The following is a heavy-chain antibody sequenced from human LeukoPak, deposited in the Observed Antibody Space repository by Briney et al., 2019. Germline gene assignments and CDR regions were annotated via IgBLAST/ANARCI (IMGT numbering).Heavy chain of an antibody. D-gene: IGHD1-26*01. CDR1: GGTFSSYA. CDR2: IIPIFGTA. CDR3: ARGGDYYIHNNWFDP. J-gene: IGHJ5*02. V-gene: IGHV1-69*06. Sequence: SVKVSCKASGGTFSSYAISWVRQAPGQGLEWMGGIIPIFGTANYAQKFQGRVTITADKSTSTAYMEQSSLRSEDTAVYYCARGGDYYIHNNWFDPWGQGTLVTVSS.